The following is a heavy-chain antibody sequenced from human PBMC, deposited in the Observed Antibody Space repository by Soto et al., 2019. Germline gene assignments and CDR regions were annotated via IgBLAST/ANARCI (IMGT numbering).Heavy chain of an antibody. CDR1: GGSISSSNW. D-gene: IGHD1-1*01. CDR3: VRDGTKTLRDWFDS. CDR2: IYPTGST. Sequence: SETLSLTCAVSGGSISSSNWWSWVRQRPGKGLEWIGGIYPTGSTNYNPSLKSRVMMSVDTSKKQFSLKLRSVTAADTAVYYCVRDGTKTLRDWFDSWGQGISVTVSS. V-gene: IGHV4-4*02. J-gene: IGHJ5*01.